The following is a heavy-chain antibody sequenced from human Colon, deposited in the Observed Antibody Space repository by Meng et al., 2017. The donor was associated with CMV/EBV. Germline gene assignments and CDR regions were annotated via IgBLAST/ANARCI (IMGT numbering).Heavy chain of an antibody. Sequence: QVQLVQSGTEVKKPGGAVKVSCKASGDTFIDFGISWVRQAPGQGLEWMGWISAYNGNTNYAPEFQGRVTLTTDTSTTTDTSTTTVYMELRSLRSDDTAIYYCATELSRGGYWGQGTLVTVSS. V-gene: IGHV1-18*01. CDR2: ISAYNGNT. CDR3: ATELSRGGY. CDR1: GDTFIDFG. J-gene: IGHJ4*02.